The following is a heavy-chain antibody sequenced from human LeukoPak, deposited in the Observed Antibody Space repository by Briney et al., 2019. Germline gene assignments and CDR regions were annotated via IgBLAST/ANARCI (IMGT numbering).Heavy chain of an antibody. CDR2: IYYSGST. D-gene: IGHD1-26*01. V-gene: IGHV4-39*01. CDR3: ARSGMKVGATSGAFDI. Sequence: KPSETLSLTCTVSGGSISSSSYYWGWIRQPPGKGLEWIGSIYYSGSTYYNPSLKSRVTISVDTSKNQFSLKLSSVTAADTAVYYCARSGMKVGATSGAFDIWGQGTMVTVSS. CDR1: GGSISSSSYY. J-gene: IGHJ3*02.